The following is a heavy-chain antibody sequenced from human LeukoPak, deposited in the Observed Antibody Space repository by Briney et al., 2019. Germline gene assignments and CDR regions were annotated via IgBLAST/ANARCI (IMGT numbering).Heavy chain of an antibody. CDR3: ARGYGDSPSDY. Sequence: PGGSLRLSCAASGFTFSSYAMHWVRQAPGKGLEWVAVISYDGSNKYYADSVKGRFTISRDNSKNTLYLHMNSLRAEDTAVYYCARGYGDSPSDYWGQGTLVTVSS. CDR1: GFTFSSYA. J-gene: IGHJ4*02. CDR2: ISYDGSNK. V-gene: IGHV3-30-3*01. D-gene: IGHD4-17*01.